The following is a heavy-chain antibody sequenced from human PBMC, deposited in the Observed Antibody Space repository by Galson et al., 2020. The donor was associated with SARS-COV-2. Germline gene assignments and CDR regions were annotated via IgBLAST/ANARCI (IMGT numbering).Heavy chain of an antibody. CDR2: ISHSGGT. D-gene: IGHD4-17*01. CDR1: GTSISSGSYS. Sequence: SQTLSLTCAVSGTSISSGSYSWNWIRQPPGKGLEWIGYISHSGGTYYNPSLKSRVTISGDRSKNQFSLRLSSVTAADTAVYYCARLHSGEYAQEAFDIWGPGTRVTVAS. CDR3: ARLHSGEYAQEAFDI. J-gene: IGHJ3*02. V-gene: IGHV4-30-2*01.